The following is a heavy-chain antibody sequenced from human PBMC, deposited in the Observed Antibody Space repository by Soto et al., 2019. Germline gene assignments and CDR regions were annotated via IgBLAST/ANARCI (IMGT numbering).Heavy chain of an antibody. CDR3: ARDPTGMGAMGDAFDI. J-gene: IGHJ3*02. Sequence: EVQLVESGGGLVQPGGSLRLSCAASGFTVSSNYMNWVRQAPGKGLEWVSVLYSGGSTHYAAAVKGRFTISRDNSKNTLYLQMNSLRDEDTAVYYCARDPTGMGAMGDAFDIWGQGTMVTVSS. V-gene: IGHV3-66*01. CDR1: GFTVSSNY. D-gene: IGHD1-26*01. CDR2: LYSGGST.